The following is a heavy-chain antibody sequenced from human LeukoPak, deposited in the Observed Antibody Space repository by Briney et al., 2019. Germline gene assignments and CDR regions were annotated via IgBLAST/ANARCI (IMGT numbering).Heavy chain of an antibody. D-gene: IGHD3-10*01. CDR2: ISGSGGST. CDR3: AKEYGSGSYYYDY. J-gene: IGHJ4*02. CDR1: GFTFSNYA. Sequence: GGSLRLSCAASGFTFSNYAMSWVRQAPGRGLEWVSAISGSGGSTYYADSVKGRFTNSRDNSKNTLYLQMNSLRAEDTAVYYCAKEYGSGSYYYDYWGQGTLVTVSS. V-gene: IGHV3-23*01.